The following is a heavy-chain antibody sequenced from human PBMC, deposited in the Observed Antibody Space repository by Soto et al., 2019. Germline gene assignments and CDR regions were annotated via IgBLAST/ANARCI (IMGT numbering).Heavy chain of an antibody. CDR3: AKDSSITAAGSGGWFDP. CDR1: GFDFNTYG. D-gene: IGHD6-13*01. J-gene: IGHJ5*02. V-gene: IGHV3-30*18. Sequence: QVQLVQSGGGVVQPGRSLRLSCAASGFDFNTYGVHWVRQAPGKGLEWVAGISFDGGNQYYADSVKGRFTISRDKSNNTLVLQMKSLGAEDTATYYCAKDSSITAAGSGGWFDPWGQGTLVIVS. CDR2: ISFDGGNQ.